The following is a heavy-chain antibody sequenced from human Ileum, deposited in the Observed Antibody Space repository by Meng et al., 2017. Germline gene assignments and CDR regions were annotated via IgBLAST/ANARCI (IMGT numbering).Heavy chain of an antibody. CDR3: ARDIGGTPADY. V-gene: IGHV4-39*07. Sequence: SETLSLTCAVSGFSISSSGYYWGWIRQPPGKGLEWIGSLSHGGTTFYNPSLNSRVTISRDTSKNQFSLKVTSVTAADTAVYYCARDIGGTPADYWGQGKLVTSPQ. CDR1: GFSISSSGYY. CDR2: LSHGGTT. J-gene: IGHJ4*02. D-gene: IGHD1-14*01.